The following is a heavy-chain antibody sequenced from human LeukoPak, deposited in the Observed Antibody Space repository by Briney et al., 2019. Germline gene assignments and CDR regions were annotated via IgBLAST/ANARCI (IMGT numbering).Heavy chain of an antibody. D-gene: IGHD6-19*01. V-gene: IGHV4-4*02. CDR3: ARQQWLGFYFDY. CDR1: GGSISSSNW. Sequence: SGTLSLTCAVSGGSISSSNWWSWVRPPPGKGLEWIGEIYHSGSTNYNPSLKSRVTISVDKSKNQFSLKLSPVTAADTAVYYCARQQWLGFYFDYWGQGTLVTVSS. CDR2: IYHSGST. J-gene: IGHJ4*02.